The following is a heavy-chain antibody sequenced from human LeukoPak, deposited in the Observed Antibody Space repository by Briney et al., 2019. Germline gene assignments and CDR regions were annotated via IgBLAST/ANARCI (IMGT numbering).Heavy chain of an antibody. CDR2: IDASDSYT. CDR3: ARHVLYSYGPQWWFDP. V-gene: IGHV5-10-1*01. D-gene: IGHD5-18*01. Sequence: LWDSLKMSCRGSGYSFTNYGISWVGHMPGRGLEWMRWIDASDSYTNYSPSFQGHVTISADKSSSTAYLQWSSLKASDTAIYYCARHVLYSYGPQWWFDPWGQGTLVTVSS. J-gene: IGHJ5*02. CDR1: GYSFTNYG.